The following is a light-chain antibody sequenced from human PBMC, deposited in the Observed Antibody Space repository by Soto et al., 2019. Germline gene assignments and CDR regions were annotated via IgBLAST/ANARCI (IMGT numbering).Light chain of an antibody. V-gene: IGLV1-40*01. CDR1: SSNIGAGYD. J-gene: IGLJ3*02. CDR2: GNS. Sequence: QPVLTQPPSVSGAPGQRVTISCTGSSSNIGAGYDVHWYQQLPGTAPKLLIYGNSNRPSGVPDRFSGSKSGTSASLAITGXXAXXXXXXXXQSYDSSLSGSVFGGGTKLTVL. CDR3: QSYDSSLSGSV.